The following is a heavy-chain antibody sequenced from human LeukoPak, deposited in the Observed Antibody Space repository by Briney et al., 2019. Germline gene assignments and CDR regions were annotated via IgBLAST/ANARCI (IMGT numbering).Heavy chain of an antibody. V-gene: IGHV3-11*01. CDR3: AREEVVVVPAAIPQNYYYYGMDV. J-gene: IGHJ6*02. CDR2: ISSSGSTI. CDR1: GFTFSDYY. D-gene: IGHD2-2*02. Sequence: GGSLRLSCAASGFTFSDYYMSWIRQAPGKGLEWVSYISSSGSTIYYADSVKGRFTISRDNAKNSLYLQMNSLRAEDTAVYYCAREEVVVVPAAIPQNYYYYGMDVWGQGTTVTVSS.